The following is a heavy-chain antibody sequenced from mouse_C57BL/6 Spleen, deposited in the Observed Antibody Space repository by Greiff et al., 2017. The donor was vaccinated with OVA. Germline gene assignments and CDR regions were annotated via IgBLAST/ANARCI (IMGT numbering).Heavy chain of an antibody. Sequence: EVQGVESGGDLVKPGGSLKLSCAASGFTFSSYGMSWVRQTPDKRLEWVATISSGGSYTYYPDSVKGRFTISRDNAKNTLYLQRSSLKSEDTAMYYGARGDYGRRDAMDYWGQGTSGTVSS. D-gene: IGHD2-4*01. J-gene: IGHJ4*01. CDR3: ARGDYGRRDAMDY. CDR2: ISSGGSYT. V-gene: IGHV5-6*01. CDR1: GFTFSSYG.